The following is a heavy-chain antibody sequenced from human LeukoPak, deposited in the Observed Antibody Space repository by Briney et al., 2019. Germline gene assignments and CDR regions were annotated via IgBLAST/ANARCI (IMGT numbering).Heavy chain of an antibody. Sequence: SGTLSLTCAVYGGSFSGYYWGWIRQPPGKGLEWIGEINHSGSTNYNPSLKSRVTISVDTSKNQFSLKLSSVTAADTAVYYCARGIPPWYSSGWFDYWGQGTLVTVSS. J-gene: IGHJ4*02. CDR1: GGSFSGYY. D-gene: IGHD6-19*01. CDR2: INHSGST. CDR3: ARGIPPWYSSGWFDY. V-gene: IGHV4-34*01.